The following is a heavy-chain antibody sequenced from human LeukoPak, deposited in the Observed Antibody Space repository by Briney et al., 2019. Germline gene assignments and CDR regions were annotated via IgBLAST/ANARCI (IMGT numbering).Heavy chain of an antibody. CDR2: ISWNSDTI. Sequence: GRSLRLSCAVSGFTFDDYAMHWVRQVPGKGLEWVSGISWNSDTIDLADSVKGRFTISRDNAKNSLYLQMNSLRVEDTAVYYCTKLAKYFYGSETYYFFEHWGQGTPVTASS. D-gene: IGHD3-10*01. CDR1: GFTFDDYA. J-gene: IGHJ4*02. CDR3: TKLAKYFYGSETYYFFEH. V-gene: IGHV3-9*01.